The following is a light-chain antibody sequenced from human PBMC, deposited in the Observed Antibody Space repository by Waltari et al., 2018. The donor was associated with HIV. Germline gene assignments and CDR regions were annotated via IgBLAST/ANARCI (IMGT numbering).Light chain of an antibody. CDR2: DNT. J-gene: IGLJ3*02. V-gene: IGLV1-40*01. CDR1: SSNTGAGYD. Sequence: QSVLTQPPSVSGAPGQRVTISCTGSSSNTGAGYDVHWYQQLPGTAPRLLIYDNTIRPSGVPDRFSGSKSATSASLAIAGLQDEDEAVYYCQSYDRSLSVWVFGGGTKVTVL. CDR3: QSYDRSLSVWV.